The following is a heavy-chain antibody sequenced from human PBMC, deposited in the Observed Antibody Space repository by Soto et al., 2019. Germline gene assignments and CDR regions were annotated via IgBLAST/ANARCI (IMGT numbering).Heavy chain of an antibody. V-gene: IGHV3-53*01. CDR1: GVSVSSDY. Sequence: EVQLMESGGGLIQPGGSLSLSCAASGVSVSSDYMTWVRQAPGKGLEWVSVIYVGVTTSYAESVKGRFIVSRDNSKNTLYLQMNSLRVEDTAVYYCARGAGYCSGGSCYGRDWFDPWGQGVLVTVST. J-gene: IGHJ5*02. D-gene: IGHD2-15*01. CDR2: IYVGVTT. CDR3: ARGAGYCSGGSCYGRDWFDP.